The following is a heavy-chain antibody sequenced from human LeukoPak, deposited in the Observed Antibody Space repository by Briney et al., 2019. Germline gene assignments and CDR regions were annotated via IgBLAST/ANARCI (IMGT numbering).Heavy chain of an antibody. CDR2: IYPGDSDT. J-gene: IGHJ4*02. D-gene: IGHD6-19*01. Sequence: GESLKISCKDSGNSFTSYWIGWVRQMPGKVLEWMGIIYPGDSDTRYSPSFQGQVTISADKSISTAYLQWSSLKASDTAMYYCARQGIARYSSGWYDYWGQGTLVTVSS. V-gene: IGHV5-51*01. CDR3: ARQGIARYSSGWYDY. CDR1: GNSFTSYW.